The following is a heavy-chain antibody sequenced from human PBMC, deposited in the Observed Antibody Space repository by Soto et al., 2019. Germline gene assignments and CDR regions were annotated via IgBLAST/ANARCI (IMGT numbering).Heavy chain of an antibody. CDR2: ISWNSGSI. CDR3: AKDREGEAFDI. CDR1: GFTFDDHA. V-gene: IGHV3-9*01. Sequence: GGSLRLSCAASGFTFDDHAMHWVRQAPGKGLEWVSGISWNSGSIGYADSVKGRFTISRDNAKNSLYLQMNSLRAEDTALYYCAKDREGEAFDIWGQGTMVTVSS. J-gene: IGHJ3*02.